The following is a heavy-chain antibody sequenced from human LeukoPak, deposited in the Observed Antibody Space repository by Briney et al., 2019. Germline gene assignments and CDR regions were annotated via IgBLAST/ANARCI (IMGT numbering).Heavy chain of an antibody. CDR1: GGSISSSSYY. J-gene: IGHJ4*02. CDR3: ARGAGDFDY. Sequence: SETLSLTCTVSGGSISSSSYYWGWIRQPPGKGLEWIGYIYYSGSTYYNPSLKSRVTISVDTSKNQFSLKLSSVTAADTAVYYCARGAGDFDYWGQGTLVTVSS. CDR2: IYYSGST. V-gene: IGHV4-31*03.